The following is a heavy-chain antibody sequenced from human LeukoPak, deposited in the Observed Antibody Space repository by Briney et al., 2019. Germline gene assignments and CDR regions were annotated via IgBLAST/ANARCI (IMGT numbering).Heavy chain of an antibody. CDR3: ATDQLLDY. CDR1: GFTFSSYA. D-gene: IGHD2-2*01. Sequence: GGSLTLSCAASGFTFSSYAMSWVRQAPGKGLEWVSVITGSGGSTYCADSVKGRFTLSRDNSKNTLYLQMNSLRAEDTAVYYCATDQLLDYWGQGTLVTVSS. J-gene: IGHJ4*02. CDR2: ITGSGGST. V-gene: IGHV3-23*01.